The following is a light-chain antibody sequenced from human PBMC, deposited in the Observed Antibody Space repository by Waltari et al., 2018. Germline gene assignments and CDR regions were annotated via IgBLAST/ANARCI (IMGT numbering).Light chain of an antibody. CDR3: QHYNSRFFT. V-gene: IGKV1-5*03. CDR2: KAS. Sequence: DIQMTQSPSTLSASVGDRVTITCRASQSISNWLAWYQQKPGKAPKLLIDKASILQRGVPSTVSGSGTETEFTLTNSSLQPDDFATYYCQHYNSRFFTFGQGTKLEVK. CDR1: QSISNW. J-gene: IGKJ2*01.